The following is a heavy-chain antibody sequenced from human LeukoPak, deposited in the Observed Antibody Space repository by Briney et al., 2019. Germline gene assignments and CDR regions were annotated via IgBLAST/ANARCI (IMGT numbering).Heavy chain of an antibody. CDR2: ISSSSSYI. D-gene: IGHD3-22*01. V-gene: IGHV3-21*01. CDR1: GFIFSSYE. CDR3: ARDRYYYDSSGYYYGHAFDI. Sequence: GGSLRLSCAASGFIFSSYEMNWVRQAPGKGLEWVSSISSSSSYIYYADSVKGRFTISRDNAKNSLYLQMNSLRAEDTAVYYCARDRYYYDSSGYYYGHAFDIWGQGTMVTVSS. J-gene: IGHJ3*02.